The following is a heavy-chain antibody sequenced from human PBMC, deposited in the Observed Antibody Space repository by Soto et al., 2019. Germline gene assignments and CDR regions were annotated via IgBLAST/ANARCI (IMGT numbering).Heavy chain of an antibody. J-gene: IGHJ4*02. CDR2: ISGSGGST. D-gene: IGHD6-13*01. Sequence: GGSLRLSCAASGFTFSSYAMSWVRQAPGKGLEWVSAISGSGGSTYYADSVKGRFTISRDNSKNTLYLQMNSLRAEDTAVYYCAKVGSSSSWYSLSYWGQGTLVTVSS. CDR3: AKVGSSSSWYSLSY. CDR1: GFTFSSYA. V-gene: IGHV3-23*01.